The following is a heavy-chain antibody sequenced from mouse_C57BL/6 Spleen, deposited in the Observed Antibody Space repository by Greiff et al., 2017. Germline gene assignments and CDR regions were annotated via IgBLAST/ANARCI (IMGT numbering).Heavy chain of an antibody. CDR3: ARDSDGSSYDWYFDF. CDR1: GFTFSSYA. J-gene: IGHJ1*03. Sequence: EVMLVESGGGLVKPGGSLKLSCAASGFTFSSYAMSWVRQTPEKRLEWVATISDGGSYTDYPDNVKGRFTISRDNAKNNLYLQMSHLKYEDTAMYYCARDSDGSSYDWYFDFWGTGTTVTVSA. CDR2: ISDGGSYT. V-gene: IGHV5-4*01. D-gene: IGHD1-1*01.